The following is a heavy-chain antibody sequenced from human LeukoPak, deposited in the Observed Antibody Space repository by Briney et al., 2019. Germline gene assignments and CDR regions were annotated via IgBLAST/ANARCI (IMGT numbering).Heavy chain of an antibody. J-gene: IGHJ4*02. CDR2: INSDGSST. D-gene: IGHD2-15*01. V-gene: IGHV3-74*01. CDR3: ARDIGSLAATLDY. CDR1: GFTFSSYS. Sequence: GGSLGLSCAASGFTFSSYSMNWVRQAPGKGLEWVSRINSDGSSTSYADSVKGRFTISRDNAKNTLYLQMNSLRAEDTAVYYCARDIGSLAATLDYWGQGTLVTVSS.